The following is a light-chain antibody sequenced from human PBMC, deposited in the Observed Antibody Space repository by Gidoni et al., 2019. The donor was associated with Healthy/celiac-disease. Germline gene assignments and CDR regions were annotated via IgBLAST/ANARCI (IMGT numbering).Light chain of an antibody. CDR3: QQRSKWTPIT. CDR2: EAS. CDR1: QSVSSY. V-gene: IGKV3-11*01. Sequence: EIVLTHSPPTLSLSPKERATLSCRASQSVSSYLAWYQQKHHQAPRLLIYEASNRATGIPARFSGSGYGTDFTLTISSLGREDFVVYYCQQRSKWTPITFGEGTRLEIK. J-gene: IGKJ5*01.